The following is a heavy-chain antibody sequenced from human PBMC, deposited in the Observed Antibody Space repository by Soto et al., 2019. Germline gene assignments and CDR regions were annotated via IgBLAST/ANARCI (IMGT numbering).Heavy chain of an antibody. Sequence: QVQLVQSGAEVKKPGSSVKVSCKASGGTFSSYSINWVRQAPEQGLEWMGEIIPIFGTANYAQKFQGRVTITADESTSTAHMELSSLRSEDTAVYYCARDGGRHSGGIDYWGQGTLVTVSS. J-gene: IGHJ4*02. CDR3: ARDGGRHSGGIDY. V-gene: IGHV1-69*01. CDR2: IIPIFGTA. D-gene: IGHD1-26*01. CDR1: GGTFSSYS.